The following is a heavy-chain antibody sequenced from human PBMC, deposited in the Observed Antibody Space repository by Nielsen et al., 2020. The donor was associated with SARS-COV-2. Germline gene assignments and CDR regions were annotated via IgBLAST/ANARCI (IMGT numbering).Heavy chain of an antibody. CDR3: AKVNGSSYWYYGMDV. V-gene: IGHV3-23*01. D-gene: IGHD6-13*01. J-gene: IGHJ6*02. Sequence: GESLKISCEASGFSFSDYYMSWIRQAPGKGLEWVSAISGSGGSTYYADSVKGRFTISRDNSKNTLYLQMNSLRAEDTAVFYCAKVNGSSYWYYGMDVWGQGTTVTVSS. CDR1: GFSFSDYY. CDR2: ISGSGGST.